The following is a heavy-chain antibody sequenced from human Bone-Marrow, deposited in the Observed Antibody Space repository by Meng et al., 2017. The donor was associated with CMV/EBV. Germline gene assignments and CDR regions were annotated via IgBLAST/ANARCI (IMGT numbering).Heavy chain of an antibody. CDR1: GFTFSDYY. CDR3: VRSSGWSLFAY. D-gene: IGHD6-19*01. CDR2: VNSKNEAT. V-gene: IGHV1-2*02. Sequence: QVQLVQSGAEMKKPWASVKVSCTTSGFTFSDYYIHWVRQAPGQGLEWMGWVNSKNEATNYARKFQGRVSMTRDTSISTAHMELSRLMSDDTAVYYCVRSSGWSLFAYWGQGTLVTVSS. J-gene: IGHJ4*02.